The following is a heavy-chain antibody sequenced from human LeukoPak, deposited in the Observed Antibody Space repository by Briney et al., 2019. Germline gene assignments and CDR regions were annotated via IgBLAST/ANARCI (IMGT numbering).Heavy chain of an antibody. D-gene: IGHD3-22*01. Sequence: MSGGSLRLSCAASGFTFSTYSTNWVRQAPVKGLEWISSISGSSIYIYYADSVKGRFTIYRENAKNQLYNQMNSLRADDTAVYYCARDPPYSDSSGYYYDYWGQGTLVTVSS. CDR2: ISGSSIYI. V-gene: IGHV3-21*01. J-gene: IGHJ4*02. CDR3: ARDPPYSDSSGYYYDY. CDR1: GFTFSTYS.